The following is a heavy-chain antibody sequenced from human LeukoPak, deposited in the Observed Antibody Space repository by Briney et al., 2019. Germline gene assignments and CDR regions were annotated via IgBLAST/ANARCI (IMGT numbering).Heavy chain of an antibody. J-gene: IGHJ3*02. Sequence: ASVKVSCKASGDSFHTYAINWVRQAPGQGLEWMGKIIPILEVPNIAREFQGRVTITADKSTNTAYLELKSLRSEDTALYFCARRTCRGSSCYRNDASDIWGQGTMVTVSS. D-gene: IGHD2-15*01. CDR3: ARRTCRGSSCYRNDASDI. CDR2: IIPILEVP. CDR1: GDSFHTYA. V-gene: IGHV1-69*04.